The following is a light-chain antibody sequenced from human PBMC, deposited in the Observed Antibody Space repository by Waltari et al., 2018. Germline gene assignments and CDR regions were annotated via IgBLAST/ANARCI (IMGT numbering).Light chain of an antibody. V-gene: IGKV3-20*01. CDR1: QSVSRS. CDR3: QHYVRLPAT. J-gene: IGKJ1*01. Sequence: IVLTQSPGTLSLSPGERATLSCRASQSVSRSLAWYQQKPGQAPKLLIYGASTRDTGIPDRFTCSGSGTDFSLTISSLEPEDFAIYCCQHYVRLPATFGQGTKVEIK. CDR2: GAS.